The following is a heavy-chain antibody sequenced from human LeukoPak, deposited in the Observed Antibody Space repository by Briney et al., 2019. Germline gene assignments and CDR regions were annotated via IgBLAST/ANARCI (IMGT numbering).Heavy chain of an antibody. D-gene: IGHD1-26*01. V-gene: IGHV1-2*04. CDR1: GYTFTGYY. J-gene: IGHJ6*02. Sequence: ASVKVSCKASGYTFTGYYMHWVRQAPGQGLEWMGWINPNSGGTNYAQKFQGWVTMTRDTSISTAYMELSRLRSDDTAVYYCARAGISGSYYYYYYGMDVWGQGTTVTVSS. CDR3: ARAGISGSYYYYYYGMDV. CDR2: INPNSGGT.